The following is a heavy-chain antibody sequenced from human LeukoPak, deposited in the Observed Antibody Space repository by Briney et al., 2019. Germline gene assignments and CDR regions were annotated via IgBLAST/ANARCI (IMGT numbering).Heavy chain of an antibody. D-gene: IGHD3-10*01. CDR2: IWYDGSNR. CDR1: GFTFSSYG. CDR3: ARGRTYYYGSGSYSSGMDV. J-gene: IGHJ6*02. Sequence: GGSLRLSCAASGFTFSSYGMHWVRQGPGKGLEWVAVIWYDGSNRYYADSVKGRFTISRDNSKNTLYLQMNSLRAEDTAVYYCARGRTYYYGSGSYSSGMDVWGQGTTVTVSS. V-gene: IGHV3-33*01.